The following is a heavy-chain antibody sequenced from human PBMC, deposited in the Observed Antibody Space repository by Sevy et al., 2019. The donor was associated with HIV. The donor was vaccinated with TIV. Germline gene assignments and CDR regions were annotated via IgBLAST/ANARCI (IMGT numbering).Heavy chain of an antibody. D-gene: IGHD1-26*01. Sequence: GGSLRLSCAASGFSFSTYSMNWVRQAPGKGLEWVSYISSSSSTIYYVHSVKGRFTISRDNAKNSLYLQMNSLRDEDTAVYYCARLGSGSYSGFDIWGQGTMVTVSS. CDR3: ARLGSGSYSGFDI. J-gene: IGHJ3*02. CDR2: ISSSSSTI. CDR1: GFSFSTYS. V-gene: IGHV3-48*02.